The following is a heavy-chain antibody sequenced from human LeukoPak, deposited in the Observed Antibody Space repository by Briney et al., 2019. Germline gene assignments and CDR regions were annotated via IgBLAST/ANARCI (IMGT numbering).Heavy chain of an antibody. J-gene: IGHJ3*02. CDR3: ATTNRNYYDSRADAFDI. Sequence: GGSVKVSCKASGGTFSSYAISWVRQAPGQGLEGMGWVSAYNGNTNYAQKLQGRVTMTTDTSTSTAYMELRSLRSDDTAVYYCATTNRNYYDSRADAFDIWGQGTMVTVSS. D-gene: IGHD3-22*01. CDR2: VSAYNGNT. V-gene: IGHV1-18*01. CDR1: GGTFSSYA.